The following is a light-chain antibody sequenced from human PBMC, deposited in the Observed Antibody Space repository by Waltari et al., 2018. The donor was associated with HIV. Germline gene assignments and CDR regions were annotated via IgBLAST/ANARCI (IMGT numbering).Light chain of an antibody. Sequence: IVMTQSPDSLAVSLGERATINCKSSQSVLYSSSNKNYLAWYQHKPGQPPKLLIYWASTRESGVPDRFSGSGSGTDFTLTISSLQAEDVAVYYCQQYYSTWWTFGQGTKVEIK. CDR2: WAS. CDR1: QSVLYSSSNKNY. CDR3: QQYYSTWWT. J-gene: IGKJ1*01. V-gene: IGKV4-1*01.